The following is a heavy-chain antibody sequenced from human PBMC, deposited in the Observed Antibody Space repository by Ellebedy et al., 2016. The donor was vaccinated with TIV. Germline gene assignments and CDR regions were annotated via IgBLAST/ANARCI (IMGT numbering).Heavy chain of an antibody. V-gene: IGHV1-2*02. J-gene: IGHJ4*02. D-gene: IGHD5-18*01. Sequence: AASVKVSCKTSGYTFTDYYIHWVRQAPGQGLEWMAWINPNSGGTNYAQKFQGRVTVTRDTSTSTAFLELSRLRSDDTAVYYCAKLYSYGYHFDYWGQGTLVTVSS. CDR2: INPNSGGT. CDR3: AKLYSYGYHFDY. CDR1: GYTFTDYY.